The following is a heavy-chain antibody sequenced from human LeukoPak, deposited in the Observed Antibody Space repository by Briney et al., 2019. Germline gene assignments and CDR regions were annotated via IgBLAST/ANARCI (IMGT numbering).Heavy chain of an antibody. V-gene: IGHV4-59*08. CDR1: GGSINSYY. CDR3: ARGAYGSGT. D-gene: IGHD3-10*01. J-gene: IGHJ5*02. CDR2: IYYGGST. Sequence: SETLSLTCTVSGGSINSYYWRWIRHPPAKGLEWIGYIYYGGSTNYNSSLKSRVTISVDTSKNQFSLKLSSVTAADTAVYFCARGAYGSGTWGQGTLVTVSS.